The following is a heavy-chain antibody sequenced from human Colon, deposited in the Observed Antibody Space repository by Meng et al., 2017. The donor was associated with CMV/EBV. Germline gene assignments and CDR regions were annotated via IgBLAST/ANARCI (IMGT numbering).Heavy chain of an antibody. CDR3: TKSSKYYDFWSAYAFDA. CDR1: GFAVGQYA. CDR2: ISSSGRYT. Sequence: GESLKISCAASGFAVGQYALNWVRQAPGKGLQWVSSISSSGRYTYYADSVKGRFTVSRDNAENSVHLQMNSLGAEDTSIYYCTKSSKYYDFWSAYAFDAWGRGTTVTVSS. J-gene: IGHJ3*01. V-gene: IGHV3-21*04. D-gene: IGHD3-3*01.